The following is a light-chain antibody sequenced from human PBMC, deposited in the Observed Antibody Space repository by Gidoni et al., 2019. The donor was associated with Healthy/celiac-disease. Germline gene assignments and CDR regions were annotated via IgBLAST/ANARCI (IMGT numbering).Light chain of an antibody. Sequence: IQMTQSPSTLSASVGDRVTITCRASQGISSWLAWYQQKPGKAPKLLIYKASSLESGVPSRFSGSGSGTEFTLTISSLQPDDFATYYCQQYNSYPLTFXQXTKVEIK. CDR3: QQYNSYPLT. CDR2: KAS. CDR1: QGISSW. J-gene: IGKJ1*01. V-gene: IGKV1-5*03.